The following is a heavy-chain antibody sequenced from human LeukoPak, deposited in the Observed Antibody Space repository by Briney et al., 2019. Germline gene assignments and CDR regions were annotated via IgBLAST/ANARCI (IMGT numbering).Heavy chain of an antibody. Sequence: PGGSLRLSCAASGFIFSNAWMSWVRQAPGKGLEWVGRIKSKTDGGTIDYAAPVKGRFTISRDDSKNTLFLQMNSLKTEDMALYYCTRDSGTYNWLDPWGQGTLVTVSS. CDR3: TRDSGTYNWLDP. V-gene: IGHV3-15*01. J-gene: IGHJ5*02. D-gene: IGHD1-26*01. CDR1: GFIFSNAW. CDR2: IKSKTDGGTI.